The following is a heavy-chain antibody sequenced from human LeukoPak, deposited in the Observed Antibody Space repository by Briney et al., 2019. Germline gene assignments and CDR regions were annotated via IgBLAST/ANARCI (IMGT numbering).Heavy chain of an antibody. CDR3: SRDQTPYY. Sequence: GGSLRLSCAASGFTFSSYAMHWVRQAPGKGLEWVAVISYDGSNKYYADSVKGRFTISRNDSKGIAYLQMNSLKTEDTAVYYCSRDQTPYYWGQGTLVTVSS. CDR1: GFTFSSYA. V-gene: IGHV3-30*04. J-gene: IGHJ4*02. CDR2: ISYDGSNK.